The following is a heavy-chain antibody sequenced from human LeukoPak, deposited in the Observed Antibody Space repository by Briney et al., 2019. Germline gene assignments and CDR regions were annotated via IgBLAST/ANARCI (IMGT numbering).Heavy chain of an antibody. CDR2: IYTSGST. J-gene: IGHJ4*02. CDR3: AGTYQQLVPDY. V-gene: IGHV4-61*02. Sequence: SETLSLTCTVSGGSISSGSYYWSWIRQPAGKGLEWIGRIYTSGSTNYNPSLKSRVTISVDTSKNQFSLKLSSVTAADTAVYYCAGTYQQLVPDYWGQGTLVTVSS. CDR1: GGSISSGSYY. D-gene: IGHD6-13*01.